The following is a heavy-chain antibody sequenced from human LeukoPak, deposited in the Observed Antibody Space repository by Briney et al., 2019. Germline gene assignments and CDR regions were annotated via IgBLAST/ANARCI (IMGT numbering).Heavy chain of an antibody. Sequence: PSETLSLTCTVSGGSVSSGSYYWSWIRQPPGKGLEWIGYIYYSGSTNYNPSLKSRVTISVDTSKNQFSLKLSSVTAADTAVYYCARGIDTAMVTWEKDYYGSSGYHYFDYWGQGTLVTVSS. CDR3: ARGIDTAMVTWEKDYYGSSGYHYFDY. CDR1: GGSVSSGSYY. CDR2: IYYSGST. V-gene: IGHV4-61*01. D-gene: IGHD3-22*01. J-gene: IGHJ4*02.